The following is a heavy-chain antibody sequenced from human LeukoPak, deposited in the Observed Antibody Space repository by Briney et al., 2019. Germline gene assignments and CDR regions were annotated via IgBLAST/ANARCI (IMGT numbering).Heavy chain of an antibody. CDR3: ARNRGTAATPVPDQ. D-gene: IGHD6-13*01. CDR1: GGSISSFY. Sequence: SETLSLTCTVSGGSISSFYWSWIRHPARKRLELIGYIYYGGTTNYNPFLKSRVTISVDMSKNQFPLKVRSVTAADTAVYYCARNRGTAATPVPDQWGQGTLVTVS. J-gene: IGHJ4*02. V-gene: IGHV4-59*01. CDR2: IYYGGTT.